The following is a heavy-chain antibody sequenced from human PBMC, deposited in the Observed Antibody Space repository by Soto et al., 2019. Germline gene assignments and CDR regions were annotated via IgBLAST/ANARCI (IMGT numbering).Heavy chain of an antibody. J-gene: IGHJ6*02. CDR3: ARDLYTGGHRYYYYAMDV. V-gene: IGHV3-33*01. CDR1: GFDFSNYG. CDR2: IWFDGNDK. Sequence: QVQLVESGGGVVQPGRSVRLSCAASGFDFSNYGIHWVRRAPGKGLEWVAVIWFDGNDKYYADSVKGRIAVSRDNSKNTLYLQMSSLRAEDTAVYYCARDLYTGGHRYYYYAMDVWGQGTTVTVSS. D-gene: IGHD3-10*01.